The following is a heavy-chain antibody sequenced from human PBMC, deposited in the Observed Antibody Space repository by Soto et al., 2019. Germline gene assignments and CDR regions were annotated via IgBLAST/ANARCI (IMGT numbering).Heavy chain of an antibody. D-gene: IGHD6-13*01. J-gene: IGHJ6*02. Sequence: QVQLQESGPGLVKPSQTLSLTCTVSGGSISSGDYYWSWIRQPPGKGLEWIGYLYYSGSTYYNPSLKSRVTISVDTSKTPFALKLSSVTAADTAVYSCARDGTEQQLVRWGRDYYYGMDVWGQGTTVTVSS. CDR2: LYYSGST. V-gene: IGHV4-30-4*01. CDR1: GGSISSGDYY. CDR3: ARDGTEQQLVRWGRDYYYGMDV.